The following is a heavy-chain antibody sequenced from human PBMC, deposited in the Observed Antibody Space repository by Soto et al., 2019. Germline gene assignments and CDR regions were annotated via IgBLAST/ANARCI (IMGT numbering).Heavy chain of an antibody. J-gene: IGHJ6*02. CDR2: ISYDGVNK. CDR3: ANGQPCTTTSCYFYHYGMDS. CDR1: GFTFSTYG. V-gene: IGHV3-30*18. Sequence: QVQLVESGGGVVQPGRSLRLSCVASGFTFSTYGIHWIRQAPGRGLEWVAVISYDGVNKYYADSVKGRLTISRDNSKNTVHLQMNSRRGEATAVYYCANGQPCTTTSCYFYHYGMDSWGQGTTVAVS. D-gene: IGHD2-2*01.